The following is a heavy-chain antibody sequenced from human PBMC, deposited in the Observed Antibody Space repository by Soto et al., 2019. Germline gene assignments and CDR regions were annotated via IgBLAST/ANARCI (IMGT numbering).Heavy chain of an antibody. CDR3: AKDGSYYDSPTESDS. CDR1: GFTFSSYV. J-gene: IGHJ4*02. Sequence: EVQLLESGGGLVQRGGSLRLSCAASGFTFSSYVMSWVRQAPGKGLDWVSGISGSGGHTYYADSVKGRFTISRDNSKNTIYLQMNTLRAEDTAVYFCAKDGSYYDSPTESDSWGQGTLVTVSS. V-gene: IGHV3-23*01. CDR2: ISGSGGHT. D-gene: IGHD3-22*01.